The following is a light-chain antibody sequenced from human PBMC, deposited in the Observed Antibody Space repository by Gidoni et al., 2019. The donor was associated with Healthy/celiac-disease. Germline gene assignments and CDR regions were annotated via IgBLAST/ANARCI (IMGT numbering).Light chain of an antibody. V-gene: IGKV3-20*01. CDR3: QQYGSSQFT. J-gene: IGKJ3*01. CDR1: QSVSSSY. Sequence: EMVLTQSPGTLSLSPGERATLSCRASQSVSSSYLAWYQQKPGQAPRLLIYGASGRATGIPDRFSGSGSGTDFTLTISRLEPEDFAVYYCQQYGSSQFTFGPGTKVDIK. CDR2: GAS.